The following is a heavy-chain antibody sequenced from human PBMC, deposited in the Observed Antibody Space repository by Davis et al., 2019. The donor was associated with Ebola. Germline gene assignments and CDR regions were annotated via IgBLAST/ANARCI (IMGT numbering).Heavy chain of an antibody. D-gene: IGHD2-21*01. CDR1: GFTFSSYA. CDR3: HMGY. CDR2: ISYDGSNK. Sequence: GGSLRLSCAASGFTFSSYAMHWVRQAPGKGLEWVAVISYDGSNKYYADSVKGRFTISRDNSKNTLYLQMNSLRAEDTAVYYCHMGYWGQGTLVTVSS. J-gene: IGHJ4*02. V-gene: IGHV3-30-3*01.